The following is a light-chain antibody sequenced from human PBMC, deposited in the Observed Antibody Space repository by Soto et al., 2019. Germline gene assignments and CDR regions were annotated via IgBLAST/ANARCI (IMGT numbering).Light chain of an antibody. Sequence: DIQMTKSPSSLSASVGDRVTITCQAIKDISNYLNRYQQKPGKAPKLQTYDASNLETGVPLRFRGSGSGTDFTFTIGSLQPEDIAAYYCQEYDNLLSTFGQGTKLEIK. CDR3: QEYDNLLST. CDR2: DAS. V-gene: IGKV1-33*01. J-gene: IGKJ2*01. CDR1: KDISNY.